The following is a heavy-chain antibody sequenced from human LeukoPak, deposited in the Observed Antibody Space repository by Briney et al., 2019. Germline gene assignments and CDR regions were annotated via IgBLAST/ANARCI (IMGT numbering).Heavy chain of an antibody. Sequence: PSETLSLTCTVSAGSITGYYWTWIRQPAGKGLEWIGGIYYSGSTYYNPSLKSRVTISVDTSKNQFSLKLSSVTAADTAVYYCARVPSRGTIFPLWGQGTLVTVSS. CDR3: ARVPSRGTIFPL. CDR2: IYYSGST. V-gene: IGHV4-4*07. D-gene: IGHD3-3*01. CDR1: AGSITGYY. J-gene: IGHJ4*02.